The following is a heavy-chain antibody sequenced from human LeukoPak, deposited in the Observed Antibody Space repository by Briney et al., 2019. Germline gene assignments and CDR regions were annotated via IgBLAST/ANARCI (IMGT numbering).Heavy chain of an antibody. Sequence: GGSLRLSCAASGFTFSSYAMSWVRQAPGKGLEWVSAISGSGGSTYYADSVKGRLTISRDNSKNTLYLQMNSLRAEDTAVYYCAKDLSPYGSGSCRFDYWGQGTLVTVSS. D-gene: IGHD3-10*01. CDR2: ISGSGGST. V-gene: IGHV3-23*01. CDR3: AKDLSPYGSGSCRFDY. CDR1: GFTFSSYA. J-gene: IGHJ4*02.